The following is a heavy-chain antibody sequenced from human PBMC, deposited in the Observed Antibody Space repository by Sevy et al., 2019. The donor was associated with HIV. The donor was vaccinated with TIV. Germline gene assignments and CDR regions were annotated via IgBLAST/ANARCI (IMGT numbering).Heavy chain of an antibody. J-gene: IGHJ4*02. CDR3: ATSYSSSWYPDY. D-gene: IGHD6-13*01. CDR1: GGSISSYY. Sequence: SETLSLTCTVSGGSISSYYWSWIRQPPGKGLEWIGYIYYSGSTNYNPSLKSRVTISVDTSKNQFSLKLSSGTAADTAVYYCATSYSSSWYPDYWGQGTLVTVSS. CDR2: IYYSGST. V-gene: IGHV4-59*01.